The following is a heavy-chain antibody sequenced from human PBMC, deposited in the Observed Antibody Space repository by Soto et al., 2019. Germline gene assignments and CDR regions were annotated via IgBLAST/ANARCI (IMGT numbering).Heavy chain of an antibody. D-gene: IGHD3-10*01. J-gene: IGHJ4*02. V-gene: IGHV3-21*01. CDR1: GFTFSSYS. CDR3: ARDEVGYYYGSGDY. Sequence: GGSLRLSCAASGFTFSSYSMNWVRQAPGKGLEWVSSISSSSSYIYYADSVKGRFTISRDNAKNSLYLQMNSLRAEDTAVYYCARDEVGYYYGSGDYWGQGTLVTVSS. CDR2: ISSSSSYI.